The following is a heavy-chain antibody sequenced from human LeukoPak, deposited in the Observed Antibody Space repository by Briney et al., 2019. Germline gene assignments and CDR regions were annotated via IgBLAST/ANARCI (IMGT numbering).Heavy chain of an antibody. CDR3: ARKAYGLDV. CDR2: IKQDGSEK. CDR1: GFTFSSYW. V-gene: IGHV3-7*03. J-gene: IGHJ6*04. Sequence: GGSMRLSCAPSGFTFSSYWMSWVRQAPGKGLEWVANIKQDGSEKYYVDSVKGRFTISRDNAKNSLYLQMNSLRAEDTAVYYCARKAYGLDVWGKGTTVTVSS.